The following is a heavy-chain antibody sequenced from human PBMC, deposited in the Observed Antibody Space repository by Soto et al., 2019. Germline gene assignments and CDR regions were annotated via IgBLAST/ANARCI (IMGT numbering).Heavy chain of an antibody. V-gene: IGHV1-18*04. Sequence: PLVQSGDEVKKPGASVKVSCRASGYIFNSVGISWLRQVPGQGLEWMGWVSTYSEHTKSVQKFQDRVTLTADTSTSTVHIELRSLRSADTAVYYCARDLNWNNVLGFDSWGQGTLVTVSS. CDR2: VSTYSEHT. J-gene: IGHJ4*02. CDR1: GYIFNSVG. D-gene: IGHD1-20*01. CDR3: ARDLNWNNVLGFDS.